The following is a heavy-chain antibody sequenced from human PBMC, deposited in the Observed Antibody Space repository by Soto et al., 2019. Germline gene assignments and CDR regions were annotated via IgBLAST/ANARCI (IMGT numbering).Heavy chain of an antibody. J-gene: IGHJ6*02. CDR3: ARGRVVRGVIEPNYGMDV. Sequence: GESLKISCKGSGYSFTSYWISWVRQMPGKGLEWMGRIDPSDSYTNYSPSFQGHVTISADKSISTAYLQWSSLKASDTAMYYCARGRVVRGVIEPNYGMDVWGQGTTVTVSS. CDR2: IDPSDSYT. D-gene: IGHD3-10*01. V-gene: IGHV5-10-1*01. CDR1: GYSFTSYW.